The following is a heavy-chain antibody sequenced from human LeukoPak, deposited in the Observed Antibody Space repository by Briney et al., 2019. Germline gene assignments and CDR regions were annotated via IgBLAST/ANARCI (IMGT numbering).Heavy chain of an antibody. J-gene: IGHJ6*02. CDR1: GGSFSGYY. Sequence: PSETLSLTCAVYGGSFSGYYWSWIRQPPGKGLEWIGEINHSGSTNYNPSLKSRVTISVDTSKNQFSLKLSSVTAADTAVYYCARGNYYGSGSSYYYYYYGMGVWGQGTTVTVSS. CDR3: ARGNYYGSGSSYYYYYYGMGV. D-gene: IGHD3-10*01. V-gene: IGHV4-34*01. CDR2: INHSGST.